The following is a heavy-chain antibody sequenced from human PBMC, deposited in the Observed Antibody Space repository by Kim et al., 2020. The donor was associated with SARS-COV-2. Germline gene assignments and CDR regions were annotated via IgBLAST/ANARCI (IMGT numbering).Heavy chain of an antibody. Sequence: GGSLRLSCAASGFTFSSYVMHWVRQAPGKGLEWVALISYEGSNKKYTDSVKGRFTISRDNSKNTLFLQMNSLRPEDTAVYYCARNLVGDTGVGPWGQGTPVTVSS. CDR2: ISYEGSNK. CDR3: ARNLVGDTGVGP. V-gene: IGHV3-30*03. D-gene: IGHD1-26*01. CDR1: GFTFSSYV. J-gene: IGHJ5*01.